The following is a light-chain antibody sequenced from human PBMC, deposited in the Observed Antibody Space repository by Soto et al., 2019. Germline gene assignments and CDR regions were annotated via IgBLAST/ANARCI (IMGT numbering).Light chain of an antibody. Sequence: IQMTQSSSTLSASVGDRVTITCRASQSINKWVAWFQQKSGRAPKLLIYDAATLQSGVPSRFSGTGSGTDFSLTISSLQPEDFATYYCQQYNIGYTFGQGTRLDIK. V-gene: IGKV1-5*01. CDR3: QQYNIGYT. CDR2: DAA. J-gene: IGKJ2*01. CDR1: QSINKW.